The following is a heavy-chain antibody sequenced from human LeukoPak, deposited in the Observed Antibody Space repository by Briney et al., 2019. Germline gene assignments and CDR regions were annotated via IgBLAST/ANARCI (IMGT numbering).Heavy chain of an antibody. V-gene: IGHV4-34*01. J-gene: IGHJ5*02. CDR3: ASRSGGWSKSNWFDP. Sequence: PSETLSLTCAVYGGSFSGYYWSWIRQPPGKGLEWIGEINHSGSTNYNPSLKSRVTISVDTSKNQFSLKLSSVTAADTAVYYCASRSGGWSKSNWFDPWGQGTLVTVSS. CDR2: INHSGST. D-gene: IGHD6-19*01. CDR1: GGSFSGYY.